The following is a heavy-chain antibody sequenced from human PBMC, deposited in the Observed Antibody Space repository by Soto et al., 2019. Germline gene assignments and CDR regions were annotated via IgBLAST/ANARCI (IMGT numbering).Heavy chain of an antibody. CDR3: ARDNPPPAY. V-gene: IGHV1-18*01. J-gene: IGHJ4*02. CDR2: ISAYNGNT. Sequence: QVQLVQSGAEVKKPGASVKVSCKASGYTFTSYGISWVRQAPGQGLEWMGWISAYNGNTNYAQKLPGRVTTTTDTSTSTAYMALRSPTSADPAVYYSARDNPPPAYWRPATLVTVSS. CDR1: GYTFTSYG.